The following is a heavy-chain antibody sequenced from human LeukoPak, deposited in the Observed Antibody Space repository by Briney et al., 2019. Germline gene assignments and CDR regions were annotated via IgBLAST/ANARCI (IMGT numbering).Heavy chain of an antibody. J-gene: IGHJ4*02. CDR3: ARIQAVVPDAFDS. V-gene: IGHV2-26*01. CDR2: IFSNDEK. Sequence: SGPVLVKPTETLTLTCTVSGFSLSNAGMGVSWIRQPPGKALKWLAHIFSNDEKSYSTSLKSRLTISKDTSKSQVVLTMTNLDPVDTATYFCARIQAVVPDAFDSWGQGTLVTVSS. CDR1: GFSLSNAGMG. D-gene: IGHD2-2*01.